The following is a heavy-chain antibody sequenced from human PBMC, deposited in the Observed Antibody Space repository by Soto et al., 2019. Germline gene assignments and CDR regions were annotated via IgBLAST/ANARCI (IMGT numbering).Heavy chain of an antibody. D-gene: IGHD2-2*02. CDR1: GFTFGDYA. CDR3: TRDSRCSSTSCYTYYYGMDV. J-gene: IGHJ6*02. CDR2: IRSKAYGGTT. V-gene: IGHV3-49*03. Sequence: GGALRLSCTASGFTFGDYAMSWFRQAPGKGLEWVGFIRSKAYGGTTEYAASVKGRFTISRDDSKSIAYLQMNSLKTEDTAVYYCTRDSRCSSTSCYTYYYGMDVWGQGTTVTVSS.